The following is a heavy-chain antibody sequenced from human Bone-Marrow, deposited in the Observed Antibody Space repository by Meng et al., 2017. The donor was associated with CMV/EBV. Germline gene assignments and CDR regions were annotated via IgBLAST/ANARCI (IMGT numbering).Heavy chain of an antibody. CDR2: INPNSGGT. Sequence: GQLVESGAEVKKPGASVKVSCKASGYTFTGYYMHWVRQAPGQGLEWMGWINPNSGGTNYAQKFQGRVTMTRDTSISTAYMELSRLRSDDTAVYYCARSAYITIFGVVIPYYFDYWGQGTLVTVSS. V-gene: IGHV1-2*02. CDR3: ARSAYITIFGVVIPYYFDY. D-gene: IGHD3-3*01. CDR1: GYTFTGYY. J-gene: IGHJ4*02.